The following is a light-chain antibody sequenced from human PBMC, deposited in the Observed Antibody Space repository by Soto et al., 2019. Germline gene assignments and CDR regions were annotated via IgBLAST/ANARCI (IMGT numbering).Light chain of an antibody. CDR1: QNVDSNY. J-gene: IGKJ1*01. CDR3: RQYGSLSWT. V-gene: IGKV3-20*01. Sequence: EIGLKQSPGTLSLSQGERATLSCRASQNVDSNYLAWYQQKPGQAPRIIIFGASGRATGIPDRFSGSGSGTDFTLTISRLEPEDFAVYYCRQYGSLSWTFGQGTMVDI. CDR2: GAS.